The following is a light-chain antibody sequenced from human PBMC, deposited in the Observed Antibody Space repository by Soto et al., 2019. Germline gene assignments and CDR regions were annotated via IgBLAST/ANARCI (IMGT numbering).Light chain of an antibody. V-gene: IGKV1-27*01. CDR3: QKYNSVPL. Sequence: DIQMPQSPSSLSASVGDRVTITCRASQGISNYIAWYQQKPGKAPKLLISAASTLQSGVPSRCSGSGSGTDFTLTISSLQPEDVATYSCQKYNSVPLVGPGTKVDIK. J-gene: IGKJ3*01. CDR2: AAS. CDR1: QGISNY.